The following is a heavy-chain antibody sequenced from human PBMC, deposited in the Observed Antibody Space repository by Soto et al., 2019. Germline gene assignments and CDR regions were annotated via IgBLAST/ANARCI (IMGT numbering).Heavy chain of an antibody. CDR1: GFTFSSYG. D-gene: IGHD3-9*01. CDR2: IWYDGSNK. CDR3: ARGGDILTGNDLNWFDP. Sequence: GGSLRLSCAASGFTFSSYGMHWVRQAPGKGLEWVAVIWYDGSNKYYADSVKGRFTISRDNSKNTLYLQMNSLRAEDTAVYYCARGGDILTGNDLNWFDPWGQGTLVTVSS. J-gene: IGHJ5*02. V-gene: IGHV3-33*01.